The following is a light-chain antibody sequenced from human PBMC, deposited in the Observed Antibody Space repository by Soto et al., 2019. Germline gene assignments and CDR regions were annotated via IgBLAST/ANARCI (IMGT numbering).Light chain of an antibody. J-gene: IGKJ1*01. CDR2: AAS. Sequence: EVVLTQSPGTLSLSPGERATLSCRASQSLNSNLAWYQQKPGQAPRLLIFAASTRATGIPDRFSGSGSGTDFTLTISRLEPEDFAVYSCQQYVLSPRTFGEGTKVETK. CDR1: QSLNSN. CDR3: QQYVLSPRT. V-gene: IGKV3-20*01.